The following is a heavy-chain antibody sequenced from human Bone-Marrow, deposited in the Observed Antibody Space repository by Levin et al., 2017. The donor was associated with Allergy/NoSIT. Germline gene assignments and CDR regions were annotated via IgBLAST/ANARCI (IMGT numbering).Heavy chain of an antibody. CDR1: GFSFSTYW. CDR3: ARVGATTFY. V-gene: IGHV3-74*01. J-gene: IGHJ4*02. D-gene: IGHD1-26*01. Sequence: GESLKISCVASGFSFSTYWMHWVRQVPGKGLVWVSRMNGDGSTSNYADFVKGRFTISRDNAKNTLYLQMNTLRAEDTAVYYCARVGATTFYWGQGTLVTVSS. CDR2: MNGDGSTS.